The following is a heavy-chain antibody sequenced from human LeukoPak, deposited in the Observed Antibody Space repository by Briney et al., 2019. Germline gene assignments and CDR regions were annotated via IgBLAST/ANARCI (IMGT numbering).Heavy chain of an antibody. CDR1: GFSLTTYGEG. Sequence: ESGPTLVKPTQNLTLTCSFSGFSLTTYGEGVAWIRQPPGKALEWLALIYWDDDERYSPSLRSRPSITKDTSRSQVVLTMANMDPVDTATYYCAHMGYFDSSGYFRYYFDYWGQGTLVTVSS. CDR2: IYWDDDE. J-gene: IGHJ4*02. V-gene: IGHV2-5*02. D-gene: IGHD3-22*01. CDR3: AHMGYFDSSGYFRYYFDY.